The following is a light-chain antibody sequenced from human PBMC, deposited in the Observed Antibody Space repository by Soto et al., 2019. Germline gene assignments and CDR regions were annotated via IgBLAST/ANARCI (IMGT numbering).Light chain of an antibody. Sequence: QSALPQPPSASGTPGQRVTISCSGSSSNIGSNAVNWYQQFPGTAPQLLIFNNNQRPSGVPDRFSGSKSGTSASLAISGLQSEDEADYYCAAWDDSLTGVVFGGGTKLTVL. CDR1: SSNIGSNA. J-gene: IGLJ3*02. CDR2: NNN. V-gene: IGLV1-44*01. CDR3: AAWDDSLTGVV.